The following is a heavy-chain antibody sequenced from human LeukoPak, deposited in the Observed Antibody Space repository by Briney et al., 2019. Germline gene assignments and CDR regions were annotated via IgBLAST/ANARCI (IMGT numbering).Heavy chain of an antibody. J-gene: IGHJ5*02. Sequence: ASVKVSCKASGYTFTSYGISWVRQAPGQGLEWMGWISAYNGNTNYAQKFQGRVTITADESTSTAYMELSSLRSEDTAVYYCARSVVVPAAIGGVRPNWFDPWGQGTLVTVSS. CDR2: ISAYNGNT. CDR3: ARSVVVPAAIGGVRPNWFDP. CDR1: GYTFTSYG. V-gene: IGHV1-18*01. D-gene: IGHD2-2*01.